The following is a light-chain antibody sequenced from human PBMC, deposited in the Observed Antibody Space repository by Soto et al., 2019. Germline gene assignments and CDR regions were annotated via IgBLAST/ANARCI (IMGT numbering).Light chain of an antibody. V-gene: IGKV1-33*01. CDR3: QQYSNVPLT. Sequence: DIPMTQSPSSLSASVGDTVTITCQASEDINKYLNWYQQKPGKAPRLLIYDISNLEVGVPSRFSGSGSGTDFTFTITSLQPEDIATYFCQQYSNVPLTFGGGTKVEIK. CDR2: DIS. CDR1: EDINKY. J-gene: IGKJ4*01.